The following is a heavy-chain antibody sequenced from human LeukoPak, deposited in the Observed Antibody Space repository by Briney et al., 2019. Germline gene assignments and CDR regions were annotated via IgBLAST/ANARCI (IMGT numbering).Heavy chain of an antibody. D-gene: IGHD2-15*01. CDR1: GFTFSSYS. J-gene: IGHJ4*02. CDR3: AREGVVVGRDFDY. V-gene: IGHV3-48*04. CDR2: ISSSGSTI. Sequence: GGSLRLSCAASGFTFSSYSMNWVRQAPGKGLERVSYISSSGSTIYYADSVKGRFTISTDNAKNSLYLQMNSLRAEDTAFYYCAREGVVVGRDFDYWGQGTLVTVSS.